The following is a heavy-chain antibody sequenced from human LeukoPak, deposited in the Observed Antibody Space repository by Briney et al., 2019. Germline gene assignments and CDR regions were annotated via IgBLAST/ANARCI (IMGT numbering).Heavy chain of an antibody. CDR1: GFTFSFYM. D-gene: IGHD1-20*01. CDR2: ISTSSSHI. Sequence: PGGSLRLSCTASGFTFSFYMMNWVRQAPGKGLEWASSISTSSSHIYYADSLKGRFTVSRDNAKNSLYLQMNNLRAEDTAVYYCARDDNWNDKPFDLWGPGTLVTVST. J-gene: IGHJ4*02. CDR3: ARDDNWNDKPFDL. V-gene: IGHV3-21*01.